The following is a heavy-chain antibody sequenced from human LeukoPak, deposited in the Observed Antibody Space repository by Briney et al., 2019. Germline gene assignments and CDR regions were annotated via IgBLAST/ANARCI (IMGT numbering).Heavy chain of an antibody. D-gene: IGHD3-9*01. CDR1: GYSISSGYY. Sequence: SETLSLSCSVSGYSISSGYYWGWIRQPPGQGLEWIGCIYHSGITHYRPSLRSRVTISIDAFKNQFSLKLRSVTAADTAVYYCARVDSDILTGYIGKYFHYYHMDVWGKGTTVTVSS. CDR2: IYHSGIT. V-gene: IGHV4-38-2*02. J-gene: IGHJ6*03. CDR3: ARVDSDILTGYIGKYFHYYHMDV.